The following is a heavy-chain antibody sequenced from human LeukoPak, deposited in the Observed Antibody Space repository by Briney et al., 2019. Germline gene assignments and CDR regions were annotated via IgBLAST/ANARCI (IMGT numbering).Heavy chain of an antibody. CDR1: LFTFRSYG. V-gene: IGHV3-33*01. CDR3: ARDPGGMDV. Sequence: TLRLSRAASLFTFRSYGMHWVRQGPAKGMEWVAVIWYDGSNKYYADSVKGRFTISRDNSKNTLYLQMNSLRAEDKAVYYFARDPGGMDVWGKGTTVTVSS. CDR2: IWYDGSNK. J-gene: IGHJ6*04.